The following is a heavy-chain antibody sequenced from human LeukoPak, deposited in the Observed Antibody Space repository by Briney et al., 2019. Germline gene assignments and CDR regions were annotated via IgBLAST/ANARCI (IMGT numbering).Heavy chain of an antibody. J-gene: IGHJ6*04. V-gene: IGHV3-21*01. CDR1: GFTFSSYN. D-gene: IGHD3-10*02. Sequence: GGSLRLSCAASGFTFSSYNMNWVRQAPGKGLEWVSFISSSSSYIYYADSVKGRFTISRDNAKNSLYLQMNSLRAEDMAVYYCAELGITMIGGVWGKGTTVTISS. CDR2: ISSSSSYI. CDR3: AELGITMIGGV.